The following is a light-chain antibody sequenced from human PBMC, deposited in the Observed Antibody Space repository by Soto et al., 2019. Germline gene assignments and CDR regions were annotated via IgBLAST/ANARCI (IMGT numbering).Light chain of an antibody. J-gene: IGKJ4*01. CDR2: GSS. CDR1: QNIRSNY. V-gene: IGKV3-20*01. CDR3: QQYGYEPLS. Sequence: EIVLTQSPGTLSLSPGQRATLSCRASQNIRSNYVAWYQQKPGQAPRLLIFGSSTTATGIPDRFSASGSGTDFSLTISRLEPEDFEVYYCQQYGYEPLSFGGGTTVEI.